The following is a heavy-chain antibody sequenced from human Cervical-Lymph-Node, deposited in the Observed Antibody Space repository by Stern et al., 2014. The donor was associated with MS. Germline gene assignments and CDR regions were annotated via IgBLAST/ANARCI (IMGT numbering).Heavy chain of an antibody. CDR1: GFSLTTEGVG. Sequence: QITLKESGPSLVRPTQTLTLTCSFSGFSLTTEGVGVAWIRQPPGKALEWLAGNHWDDDQRSRPSLRSRLSITKDTSKSQVVLTLTNVDAVDTATYYCAQTARYCGTSDCSGEDYWGPGTLVTVSS. CDR3: AQTARYCGTSDCSGEDY. D-gene: IGHD2-21*01. V-gene: IGHV2-5*02. J-gene: IGHJ4*02. CDR2: NHWDDDQ.